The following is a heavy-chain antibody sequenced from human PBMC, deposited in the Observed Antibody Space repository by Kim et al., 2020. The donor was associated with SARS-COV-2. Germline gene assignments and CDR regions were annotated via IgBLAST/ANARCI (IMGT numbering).Heavy chain of an antibody. CDR2: IDPSDSYT. CDR3: ARGGRGYSGYDYYYYGMDV. CDR1: GYSFTSYW. V-gene: IGHV5-10-1*01. Sequence: GESLKFSCKGSGYSFTSYWISWVRQMPGKGLEWMGRIDPSDSYTNYSPSFHGHVTISADKSISTAYLQWSSLKVSDTAMYYCARGGRGYSGYDYYYYGMDVWGQGTTVTVSS. J-gene: IGHJ6*02. D-gene: IGHD5-12*01.